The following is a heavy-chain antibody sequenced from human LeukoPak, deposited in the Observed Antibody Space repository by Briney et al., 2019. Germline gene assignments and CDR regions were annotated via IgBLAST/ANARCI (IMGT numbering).Heavy chain of an antibody. CDR1: GFTFSDYY. Sequence: GSLRLSCAASGFTFSDYYMSWIRQPPGKGLEWIGSIYYSGSTYYNPSLKSRVTISVDTSKNQFSLKLSSVTAADTAVYYCARRGRWLQFDYWGQGTLVTVSS. J-gene: IGHJ4*02. CDR2: IYYSGST. D-gene: IGHD5-24*01. V-gene: IGHV4-39*01. CDR3: ARRGRWLQFDY.